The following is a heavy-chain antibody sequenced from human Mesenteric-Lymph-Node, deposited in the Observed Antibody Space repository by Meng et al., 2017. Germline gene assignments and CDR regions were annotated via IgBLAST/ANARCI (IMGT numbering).Heavy chain of an antibody. Sequence: LSLTCAASGFTVSDNYMSWVRQAPGQGLEWVSIIYGAGSTYYADSVKGRFTISRHNSKNTLYLQMNSLRAEDTAVYYCATIVGANTGFDYWGQGTLVTVSS. CDR1: GFTVSDNY. CDR3: ATIVGANTGFDY. D-gene: IGHD1-26*01. CDR2: IYGAGST. V-gene: IGHV3-53*04. J-gene: IGHJ4*02.